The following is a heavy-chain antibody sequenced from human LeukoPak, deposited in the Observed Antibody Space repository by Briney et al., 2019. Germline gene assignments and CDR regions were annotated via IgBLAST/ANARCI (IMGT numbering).Heavy chain of an antibody. CDR3: ARNPGSDYPEW. V-gene: IGHV4-61*02. J-gene: IGHJ4*02. D-gene: IGHD2-21*02. CDR1: GGSISSGSYY. CDR2: IYTSGTT. Sequence: SETLSLTCTVSGGSISSGSYYWSWIRQPAGKGLEWIGRIYTSGTTNYNPSLKSRVTISLDTSKNQFSLKLSSVTAADTAVYYCARNPGSDYPEWWGQGTLVTVSS.